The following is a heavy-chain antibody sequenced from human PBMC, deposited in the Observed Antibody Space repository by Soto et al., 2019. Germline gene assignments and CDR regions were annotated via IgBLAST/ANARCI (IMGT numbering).Heavy chain of an antibody. CDR2: INAGNGNT. CDR1: GYTFTSYG. Sequence: GASVKVSCKASGYTFTSYGISWVRQAPGQRPEWMGWINAGNGNTKYSQKFQGRVTITRDTSASTAYMELSSLRSEDTAVYYCARGPLYPPAIVSNWFDPWGQGTLVTV. CDR3: ARGPLYPPAIVSNWFDP. D-gene: IGHD2-2*01. V-gene: IGHV1-3*01. J-gene: IGHJ5*02.